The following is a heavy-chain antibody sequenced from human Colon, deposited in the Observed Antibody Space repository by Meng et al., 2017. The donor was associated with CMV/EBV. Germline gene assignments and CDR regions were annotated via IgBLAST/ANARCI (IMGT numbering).Heavy chain of an antibody. CDR1: GFTFTAYA. Sequence: GGSLRLSCAASGFTFTAYAMSWVRQAPGKGLEWVSILYTDGPTTNYADSVKGRFIISRDNSKNTVYLQMNSLRAEDSAVYYCAKGPWGIVSHWGQGTLVTVSS. D-gene: IGHD2-15*01. J-gene: IGHJ4*02. CDR3: AKGPWGIVSH. CDR2: LYTDGPTT. V-gene: IGHV3-23*03.